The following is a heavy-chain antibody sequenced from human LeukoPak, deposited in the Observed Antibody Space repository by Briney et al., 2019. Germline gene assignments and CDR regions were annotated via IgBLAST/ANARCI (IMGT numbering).Heavy chain of an antibody. D-gene: IGHD5-18*01. Sequence: ASVKVSCKTSGYTFTNNAINWVRQAPGQGLEWMGWINTNTGNPSYAQGFFTGRYVFSLDTSASAAYLQINGLKADDTAVYYCGRDPKLGIRGYTYGYIDHWGQGTLLTVAS. CDR3: GRDPKLGIRGYTYGYIDH. CDR2: INTNTGNP. V-gene: IGHV7-4-1*02. J-gene: IGHJ4*02. CDR1: GYTFTNNA.